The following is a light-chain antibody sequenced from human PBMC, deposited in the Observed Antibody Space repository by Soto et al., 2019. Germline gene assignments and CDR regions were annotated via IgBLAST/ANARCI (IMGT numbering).Light chain of an antibody. V-gene: IGKV3-20*01. Sequence: IVLTQSPATLSLSPGDTATLSCRASQSLGGNLAWYQQKPGQAPRLLIYGASSRATGIPDRFSGSGSGTDFTLTISRLEPEDFAVYYCQHYGRSLPITFGQGTRLEIK. CDR3: QHYGRSLPIT. J-gene: IGKJ5*01. CDR1: QSLGGN. CDR2: GAS.